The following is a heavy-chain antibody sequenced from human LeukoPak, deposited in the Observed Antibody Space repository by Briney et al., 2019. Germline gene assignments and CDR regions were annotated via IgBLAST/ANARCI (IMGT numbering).Heavy chain of an antibody. CDR1: GFTFSSYA. D-gene: IGHD4-17*01. CDR2: INWNGGST. CDR3: ARAQTYGDSRLLLDY. J-gene: IGHJ4*02. Sequence: GGSLRLSCAAPGFTFSSYAMSWVRQAPGKGLEWVSGINWNGGSTGYADSVEGRFTISRDNAKNSQYLQMNSLRVEDTALYYCARAQTYGDSRLLLDYWGQGTLVTVSS. V-gene: IGHV3-20*04.